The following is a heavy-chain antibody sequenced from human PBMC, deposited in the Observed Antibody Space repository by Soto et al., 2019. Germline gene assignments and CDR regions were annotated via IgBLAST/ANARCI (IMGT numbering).Heavy chain of an antibody. V-gene: IGHV1-18*01. J-gene: IGHJ3*02. Sequence: ASVKVSCKASGYTFTNYGIIWVRQVPGQGLEWMGWISAYTGNTNYAQKFQGRVTVTTDTSTSTAYLEVRSLRSEDTAVYYCARGINYYDSGDDAFDIWGQGTMVTVSS. CDR3: ARGINYYDSGDDAFDI. D-gene: IGHD3-10*01. CDR1: GYTFTNYG. CDR2: ISAYTGNT.